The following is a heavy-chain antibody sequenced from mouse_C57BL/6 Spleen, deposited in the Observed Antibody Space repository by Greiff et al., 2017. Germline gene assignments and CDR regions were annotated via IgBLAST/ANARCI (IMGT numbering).Heavy chain of an antibody. V-gene: IGHV1-26*01. J-gene: IGHJ2*01. CDR2: INPNNGGT. CDR1: GYTFTDYY. D-gene: IGHD1-1*01. Sequence: VQLQQSGPELVKPGASVKISCKASGYTFTDYYMNWVKQSHGKSLEWIGDINPNNGGTSYNQKFKGKATLTVDKSSSTAYMELRSLTSEDSAVYYCASSFYGSSPYWGQGTTLTVSS. CDR3: ASSFYGSSPY.